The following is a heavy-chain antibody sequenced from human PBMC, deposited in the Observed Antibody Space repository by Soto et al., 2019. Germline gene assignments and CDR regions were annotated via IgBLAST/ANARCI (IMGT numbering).Heavy chain of an antibody. D-gene: IGHD2-15*01. CDR3: VRDRSSFYCSGPTCSIDPHFDW. J-gene: IGHJ4*02. CDR1: GFTFRSYV. V-gene: IGHV3-30*04. CDR2: ISYDGSNR. Sequence: QVHLVESGGGVVQPGGSLRLSCAASGFTFRSYVMHWVRQAPGKGLEWVAVISYDGSNRYYVESVKGRFTISRDNSNHTLYVEMSGLTPEDTAVYYCVRDRSSFYCSGPTCSIDPHFDWWGQGTLVTVSS.